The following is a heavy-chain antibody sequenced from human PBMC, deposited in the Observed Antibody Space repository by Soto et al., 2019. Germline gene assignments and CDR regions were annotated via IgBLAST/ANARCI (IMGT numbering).Heavy chain of an antibody. CDR3: ARGGAARPFDY. Sequence: KTSETLSLTCTVSGGSISSYYWSWIRQPPGKGLEWIGYIYYSGSTNYNPSLKSRVTISVDTSKNQFSLKLSSVTAADTAVYYCARGGAARPFDYWGQGTLVTVSS. J-gene: IGHJ4*02. V-gene: IGHV4-59*01. CDR2: IYYSGST. CDR1: GGSISSYY. D-gene: IGHD6-6*01.